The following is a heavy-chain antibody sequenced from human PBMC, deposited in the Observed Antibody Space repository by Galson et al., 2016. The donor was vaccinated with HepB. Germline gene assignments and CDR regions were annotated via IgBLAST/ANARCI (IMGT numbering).Heavy chain of an antibody. CDR2: INWNGRSK. V-gene: IGHV3-20*04. J-gene: IGHJ4*02. D-gene: IGHD1-1*01. CDR3: VRGSTSILDY. Sequence: SLRLSCAASGFNFEENGMSWVRQGPGKGLEWIAGINWNGRSKGYAESVKGRFSISRDDAKSSLYLEMNSLTAEDTALYYCVRGSTSILDYWGQGTLVTVSS. CDR1: GFNFEENG.